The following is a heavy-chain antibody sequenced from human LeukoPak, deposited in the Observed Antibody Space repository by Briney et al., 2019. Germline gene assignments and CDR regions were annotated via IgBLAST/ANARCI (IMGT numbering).Heavy chain of an antibody. J-gene: IGHJ5*02. CDR3: AREEVGYRRYCSSTSCFDRNWFDP. D-gene: IGHD2-2*01. CDR1: GFTFSSYA. Sequence: GGSLRLSCAASGFTFSSYAMHWVRQAPGKGLEWVSSISSSSSYIYYADSVKGRFTISRDNAKNSLYLQMNSLRSEDTAVYYCAREEVGYRRYCSSTSCFDRNWFDPWGQGTLVTVSS. V-gene: IGHV3-21*04. CDR2: ISSSSSYI.